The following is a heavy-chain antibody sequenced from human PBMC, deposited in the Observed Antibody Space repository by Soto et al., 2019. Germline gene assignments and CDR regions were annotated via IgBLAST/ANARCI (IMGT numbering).Heavy chain of an antibody. V-gene: IGHV5-51*01. CDR2: IYPGDSDT. CDR3: ARAITIFGVVPDYYGMDV. J-gene: IGHJ6*02. D-gene: IGHD3-3*01. Sequence: ESLKISCKGSGYSLTSYWIGWVRQMPGKGLEWMGIIYPGDSDTRYSPSFQGQVTISADKSISTAYLQWSSLKASDTAMYYCARAITIFGVVPDYYGMDVWGQGTTVTVSS. CDR1: GYSLTSYW.